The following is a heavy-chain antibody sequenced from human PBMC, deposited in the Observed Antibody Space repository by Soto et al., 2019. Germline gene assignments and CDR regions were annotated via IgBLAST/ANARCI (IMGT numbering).Heavy chain of an antibody. D-gene: IGHD3-22*01. CDR3: ATGGDSSGFQSYSYYGMDV. CDR2: ITSSSTYI. Sequence: EVQLVESEGGLVQPGGSLRLSCSASGFSFSPYILNWVRQAPGKGLEWVSSITSSSTYIYYADSVRGRFTISRDNAKNSLSLQMNSLRAEDSAVYYCATGGDSSGFQSYSYYGMDVWGQGTTVTVSS. J-gene: IGHJ6*02. V-gene: IGHV3-21*01. CDR1: GFSFSPYI.